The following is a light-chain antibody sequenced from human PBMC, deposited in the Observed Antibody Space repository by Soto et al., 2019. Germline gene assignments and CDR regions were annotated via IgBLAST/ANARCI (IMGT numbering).Light chain of an antibody. J-gene: IGLJ2*01. CDR2: EVS. V-gene: IGLV2-8*01. Sequence: QSALTQPPSASGSPGQSVTISCTGTSSDVGGYNYVSWYQQHPGKAPKLMIYEVSKRPSGVPDRFSGSKSGNTASLTVSGLQAEDEADYYCSSSAGRNNFRFGGGTKLTVL. CDR3: SSSAGRNNFR. CDR1: SSDVGGYNY.